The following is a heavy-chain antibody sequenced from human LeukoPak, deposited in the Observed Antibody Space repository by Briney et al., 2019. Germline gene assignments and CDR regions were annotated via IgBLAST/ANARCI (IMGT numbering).Heavy chain of an antibody. V-gene: IGHV1-46*01. J-gene: IGHJ3*02. CDR2: SNPSGGST. CDR1: GYTFTSYY. Sequence: ASVKVSCKASGYTFTSYYMHWVRQAPGQGLDGMGISNPSGGSTSYAQKFQGRVTMTRDTSTSTVYMELSSLRSEDTAVYYCARDPGRFGYSYGHRAFDIWGQGTMVTVSS. D-gene: IGHD5-18*01. CDR3: ARDPGRFGYSYGHRAFDI.